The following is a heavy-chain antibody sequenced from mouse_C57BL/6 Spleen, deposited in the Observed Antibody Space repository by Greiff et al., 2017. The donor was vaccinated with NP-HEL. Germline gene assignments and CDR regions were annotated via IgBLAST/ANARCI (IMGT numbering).Heavy chain of an antibody. CDR1: GYTFTSYW. V-gene: IGHV1-64*01. D-gene: IGHD2-4*01. Sequence: QVQLQQPGAELVKPGASVKLSCKASGYTFTSYWMHWVKQRPGQGLEWIGMIHPNSGSTNYNEKFKSKATLTVDKSSSTAYMQLSSLTSEDSAVYYCARASYDYPYYAMDYWGQGTSVTVAS. J-gene: IGHJ4*01. CDR2: IHPNSGST. CDR3: ARASYDYPYYAMDY.